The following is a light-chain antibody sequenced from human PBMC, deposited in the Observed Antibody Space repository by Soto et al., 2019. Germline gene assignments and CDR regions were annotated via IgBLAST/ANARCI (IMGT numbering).Light chain of an antibody. V-gene: IGKV1-5*01. Sequence: DIQMTQSPSTLSASVGGRVTITCRASQSISSWLAWYQQKPGKAPKLLIYDASSLESGVPSRFSGSGSGTEFTLTISSLQPDDFATYYCQQYNSYSTLTFGQGTKV. CDR3: QQYNSYSTLT. CDR1: QSISSW. J-gene: IGKJ1*01. CDR2: DAS.